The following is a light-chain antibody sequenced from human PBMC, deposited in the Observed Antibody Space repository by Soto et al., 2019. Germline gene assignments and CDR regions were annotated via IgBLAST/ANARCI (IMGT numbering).Light chain of an antibody. V-gene: IGLV2-14*01. J-gene: IGLJ1*01. Sequence: QSALTQPASVSGSPGQSITISCTGTSSDVGGYNYVSWYQQYPGKAPKLMIYEVSNRPSGVSNRFSGSKSGNTASLTISGLQAEDEADYYCSSYTSSSTLCVFGTGTKLTVL. CDR2: EVS. CDR1: SSDVGGYNY. CDR3: SSYTSSSTLCV.